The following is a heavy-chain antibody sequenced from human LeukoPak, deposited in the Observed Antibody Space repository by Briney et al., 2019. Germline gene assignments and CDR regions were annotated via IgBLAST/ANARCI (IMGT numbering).Heavy chain of an antibody. V-gene: IGHV3-48*02. D-gene: IGHD3-3*01. CDR2: ISGTSSLI. CDR3: TRQGTDFWSGYYLGGPYYYYYGMDV. J-gene: IGHJ6*02. CDR1: GFTFSTYS. Sequence: GGSLRLSCAASGFTFSTYSMNWVRQAPGKGLEWVSYISGTSSLIYYADSVKGRFTISRDNAKNSLYLQMNSLRDEDTAVYYCTRQGTDFWSGYYLGGPYYYYYGMDVWGQGTTVTVSS.